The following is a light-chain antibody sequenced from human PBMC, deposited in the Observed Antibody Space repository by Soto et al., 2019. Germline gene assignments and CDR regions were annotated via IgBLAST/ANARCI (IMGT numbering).Light chain of an antibody. V-gene: IGKV3-15*01. CDR2: GAS. J-gene: IGKJ2*01. CDR3: QQYNNWPPVYT. CDR1: QSVSSN. Sequence: EIVMTQSPATLSVSPGERATLSCRASQSVSSNLAWYQQKPGQAPRLLIYGASTRDTGIPARFSGSGSGKEFTLTICSLQSEDFAVYYCQQYNNWPPVYTFGQGTKLEIK.